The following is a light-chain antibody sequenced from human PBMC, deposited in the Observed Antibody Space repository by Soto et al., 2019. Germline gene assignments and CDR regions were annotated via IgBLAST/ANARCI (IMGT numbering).Light chain of an antibody. CDR1: QSIHTS. CDR3: QKRSNWPLN. Sequence: VLTQSPATLSLSPGEIATLSCRASQSIHTSLAWYQQKSGKPPRLVIYDSTLRANGVPDRFGGSRSGTEFTLTISRLEPEDFAVYYCQKRSNWPLNFGQGTRLEIK. CDR2: DST. V-gene: IGKV3-11*01. J-gene: IGKJ5*01.